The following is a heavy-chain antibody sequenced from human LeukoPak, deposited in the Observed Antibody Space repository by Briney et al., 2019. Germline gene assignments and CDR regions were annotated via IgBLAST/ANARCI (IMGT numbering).Heavy chain of an antibody. V-gene: IGHV3-23*01. CDR1: GFTFSSYA. D-gene: IGHD3-22*01. CDR3: ATQEYYYDSSGYSAVDY. CDR2: ISGSGGST. Sequence: GGSLRLSCAASGFTFSSYAMSWVRQAPGKGLEWVSAISGSGGSTYYADSVKGRFTISRDNSKNTLYLQMNSLRAEDTAVYYCATQEYYYDSSGYSAVDYWGQGTLVTVSS. J-gene: IGHJ4*02.